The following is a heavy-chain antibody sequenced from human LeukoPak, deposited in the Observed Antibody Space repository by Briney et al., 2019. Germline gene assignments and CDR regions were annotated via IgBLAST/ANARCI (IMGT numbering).Heavy chain of an antibody. V-gene: IGHV4-34*01. Sequence: SETLSLTCAVYGGSFSGYYWSWIRQPPGKGLEWIGEINHSGSTNYNPSLKSRVTISVDTSKNQFSLKLSSVTAADTAVYYYAKDSSHYYDSSGHAFDIWGQGTMVTVSS. D-gene: IGHD3-22*01. CDR2: INHSGST. CDR3: AKDSSHYYDSSGHAFDI. J-gene: IGHJ3*02. CDR1: GGSFSGYY.